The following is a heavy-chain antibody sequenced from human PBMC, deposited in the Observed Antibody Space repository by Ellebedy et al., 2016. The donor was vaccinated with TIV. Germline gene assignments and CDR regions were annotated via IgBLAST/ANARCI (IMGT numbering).Heavy chain of an antibody. CDR3: ARIKGAAAGIGRHYYGMDV. V-gene: IGHV3-21*01. CDR1: GFTFSSYS. Sequence: GGSLRLXCAASGFTFSSYSMNWVRQAPGKGLEWVSSISSSSSYIYYADSVKGRFTISRDNAKNSLYLQMNSLRAEDTAVYYCARIKGAAAGIGRHYYGMDVWGQGTTVTVSS. J-gene: IGHJ6*02. CDR2: ISSSSSYI. D-gene: IGHD6-13*01.